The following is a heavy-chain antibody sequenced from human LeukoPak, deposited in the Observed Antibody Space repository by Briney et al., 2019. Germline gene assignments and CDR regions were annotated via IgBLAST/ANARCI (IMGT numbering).Heavy chain of an antibody. CDR3: ARGRPHGNDY. V-gene: IGHV3-64*04. CDR2: ISSNGGST. CDR1: GFTFSSYA. Sequence: GGSLRLSCSASGFTFSSYAMHWVRQAPGKGLEYVSAISSNGGSTYYADSVKGRFSISRDNAKNTLYLQMNSLRVEDTAVYYCARGRPHGNDYWGQGTLVTVSS. D-gene: IGHD4-23*01. J-gene: IGHJ4*02.